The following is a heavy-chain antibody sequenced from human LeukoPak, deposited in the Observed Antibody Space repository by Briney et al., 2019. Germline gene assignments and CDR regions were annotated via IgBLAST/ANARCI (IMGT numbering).Heavy chain of an antibody. CDR1: GAPISSNNW. J-gene: IGHJ4*02. D-gene: IGHD6-13*01. CDR2: IYHSGST. V-gene: IGHV4-4*02. Sequence: SGTLSLTCAVSGAPISSNNWWWSWVRQPPGKGLEWIGEIYHSGSTNYNPSLKSRVTLSVDKSKNQFSLKLSSVTAADTAVYYCASAEPRGIIWYPYWGQGTLVTVSS. CDR3: ASAEPRGIIWYPY.